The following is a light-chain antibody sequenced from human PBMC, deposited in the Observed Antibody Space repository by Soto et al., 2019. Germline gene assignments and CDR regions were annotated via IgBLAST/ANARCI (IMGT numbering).Light chain of an antibody. CDR2: AAS. Sequence: IQLTQSPSSLSASVGDRVTITCRASQGIGIHLVWYQQKPGKAPKLLIHAASTLQGGVPSRFSGSGSRTDFTLTISSLQPEDFATYYCQRFNAFPHTFGPGTKVDVK. CDR1: QGIGIH. V-gene: IGKV1-9*01. CDR3: QRFNAFPHT. J-gene: IGKJ3*01.